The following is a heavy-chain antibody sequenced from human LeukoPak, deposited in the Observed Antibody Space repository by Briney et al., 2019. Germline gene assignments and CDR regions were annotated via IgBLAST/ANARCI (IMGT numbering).Heavy chain of an antibody. J-gene: IGHJ4*02. Sequence: KPSETLSFTCSVSGGSISSSSYYWGWIRQPPGKGLEWIGSIYYSGRTYYNPSLKSRVTISVDTSKNQFSLKLSSVTAADTAVYYCARRWNDAFDYWGQGTLVTVSS. CDR3: ARRWNDAFDY. CDR1: GGSISSSSYY. D-gene: IGHD1-1*01. CDR2: IYYSGRT. V-gene: IGHV4-39*01.